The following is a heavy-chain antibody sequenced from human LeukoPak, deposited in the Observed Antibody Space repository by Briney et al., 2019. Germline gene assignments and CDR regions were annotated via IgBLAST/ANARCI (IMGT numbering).Heavy chain of an antibody. D-gene: IGHD1-26*01. Sequence: GGSLRLSCAASGFTFSSYSMNWVRQAPGKGLEWVSSISSSSSYIYYADSVKGRFTISRDNAQNSLYLQMNSLRAEDTAVYYCARREEGATYYYFDYWGQGTLVTVSS. CDR2: ISSSSSYI. CDR1: GFTFSSYS. V-gene: IGHV3-21*01. CDR3: ARREEGATYYYFDY. J-gene: IGHJ4*02.